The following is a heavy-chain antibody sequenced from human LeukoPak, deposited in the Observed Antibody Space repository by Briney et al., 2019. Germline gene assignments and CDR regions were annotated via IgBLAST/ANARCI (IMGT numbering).Heavy chain of an antibody. CDR1: GFTFSDSY. V-gene: IGHV3-11*01. D-gene: IGHD6-13*01. CDR3: ARDAPYSSSWYGSGYYMDV. J-gene: IGHJ6*03. CDR2: ISNSGSSI. Sequence: GGSLRLSCAASGFTFSDSYMTWIRQAPGKGLEWVSYISNSGSSIYYADSVKGRFTISRDNAKNSLYLQMNSLRAEDTALYYCARDAPYSSSWYGSGYYMDVWGKGTTVTVSS.